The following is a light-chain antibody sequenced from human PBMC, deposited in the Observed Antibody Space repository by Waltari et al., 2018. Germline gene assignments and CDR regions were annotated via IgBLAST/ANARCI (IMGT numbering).Light chain of an antibody. CDR1: SGHSNNI. V-gene: IGLV4-69*01. J-gene: IGLJ3*02. CDR2: VNSDGSH. Sequence: QLLLTQSPSASASLGASVKPTCTLSSGHSNNIIAWLPQQPGKGPRYLMRVNSDGSHSKGDEIPDRFSGSSSGAERYLTISSVQSEDEADYYCETGGHGTWVFGGGTKLTVL. CDR3: ETGGHGTWV.